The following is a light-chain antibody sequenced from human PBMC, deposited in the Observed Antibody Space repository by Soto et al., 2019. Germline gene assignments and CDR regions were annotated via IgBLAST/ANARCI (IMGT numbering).Light chain of an antibody. CDR3: SSYTTRTTLDV. CDR2: EVS. V-gene: IGLV2-14*01. CDR1: SSDVGSYNY. J-gene: IGLJ1*01. Sequence: QSALTQPASVSGSPGQSITISCTGTSSDVGSYNYVSWYQLHPGKAPKLMIYEVSNRPSGVSNRFSGSKSGDTASLTISGLQAEDEADYYCSSYTTRTTLDVFGTGTKVTVL.